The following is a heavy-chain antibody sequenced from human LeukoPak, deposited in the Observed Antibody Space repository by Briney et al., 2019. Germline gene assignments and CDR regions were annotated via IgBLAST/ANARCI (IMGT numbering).Heavy chain of an antibody. Sequence: GGSLRLSCAASGFTFSSYWMSWVRQAPGKGLEWVANIKQDGSEKYYVDSVKGRFTISRDNAKNSLYLQMNSPRAEDTAVYYCARAPNYYDSSGYVPFDYWGQGTLVTVSS. CDR3: ARAPNYYDSSGYVPFDY. J-gene: IGHJ4*02. CDR1: GFTFSSYW. V-gene: IGHV3-7*03. CDR2: IKQDGSEK. D-gene: IGHD3-22*01.